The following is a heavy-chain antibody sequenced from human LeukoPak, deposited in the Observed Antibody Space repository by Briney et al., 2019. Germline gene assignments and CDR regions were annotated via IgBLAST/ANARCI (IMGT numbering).Heavy chain of an antibody. D-gene: IGHD2-15*01. CDR1: GFSFNNYG. Sequence: GGSLRLSCAASGFSFNNYGMHWVRQAPGKGLEWVSLISGDGSERHYADSVKGRFTISRDNSKNSLYLQMNSLRSEDTAFYYCVKDLADVNMVEAAMDSWGQGILVTVSS. CDR3: VKDLADVNMVEAAMDS. J-gene: IGHJ4*02. V-gene: IGHV3-43*02. CDR2: ISGDGSER.